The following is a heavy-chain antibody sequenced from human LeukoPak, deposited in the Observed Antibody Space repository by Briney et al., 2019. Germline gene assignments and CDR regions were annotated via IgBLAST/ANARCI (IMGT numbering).Heavy chain of an antibody. D-gene: IGHD3-10*01. CDR1: GDSISDSTYY. CDR3: TRDSGTTGEVKFDP. Sequence: PSETLSLTCNVSGDSISDSTYYWGWMRQPPGKGLEWIGSIHSTGSTFYNPSLRSRFTISLEASHNQFSLRLSSVTAADTAVYYCTRDSGTTGEVKFDPWGQGTLVAVSS. CDR2: IHSTGST. J-gene: IGHJ5*02. V-gene: IGHV4-39*07.